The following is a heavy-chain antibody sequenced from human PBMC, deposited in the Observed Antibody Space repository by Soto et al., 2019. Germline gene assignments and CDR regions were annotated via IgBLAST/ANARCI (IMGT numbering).Heavy chain of an antibody. CDR1: GFTFSSYG. Sequence: QVQLVESGGGVVQPGRSLRLSCAASGFTFSSYGMHWVRQAPGKGLEWVAVISYDGSNKYYADSVKGRFTISRDNSKNTLYLQMNSLRAEDTAVYYCAKGEMVRGVIISHYYGMDVWGQGTTVTVSS. J-gene: IGHJ6*02. CDR3: AKGEMVRGVIISHYYGMDV. CDR2: ISYDGSNK. V-gene: IGHV3-30*18. D-gene: IGHD3-10*01.